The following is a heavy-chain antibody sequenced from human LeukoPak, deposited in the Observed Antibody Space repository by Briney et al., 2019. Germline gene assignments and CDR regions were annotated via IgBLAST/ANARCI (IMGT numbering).Heavy chain of an antibody. Sequence: ASVKVSYKASGYTFSSYAMHWVRQAPGQRPEWMGWINAGNGNTKYSQKFQGRVTTTRDTSASTAYMELSSLRAEDTAVYYCARVSSSWSGSFGYWGQGTLVTVSS. J-gene: IGHJ4*02. CDR1: GYTFSSYA. D-gene: IGHD6-13*01. CDR2: INAGNGNT. V-gene: IGHV1-3*01. CDR3: ARVSSSWSGSFGY.